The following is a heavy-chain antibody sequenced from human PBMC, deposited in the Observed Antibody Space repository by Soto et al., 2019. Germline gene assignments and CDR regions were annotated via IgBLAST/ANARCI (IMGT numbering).Heavy chain of an antibody. CDR3: ARDIWSGDDKWFDS. V-gene: IGHV3-30*03. Sequence: QVQLVESGGGVVQPGRSLRLSCTSSTISINVHGIQWVRQAPAKGLEWLAFISNDGRVQYYADSVKGRFTISRDYSKNTVDLQMNSLRNEETAVYYCARDIWSGDDKWFDSWGPGTLVTVSS. CDR1: TISINVHG. CDR2: ISNDGRVQ. D-gene: IGHD3-3*01. J-gene: IGHJ5*01.